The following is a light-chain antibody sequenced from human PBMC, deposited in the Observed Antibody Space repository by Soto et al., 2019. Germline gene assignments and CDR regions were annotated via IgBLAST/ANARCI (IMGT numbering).Light chain of an antibody. J-gene: IGKJ1*01. CDR1: QSIDSW. V-gene: IGKV1-5*03. CDR3: QQYNTDSRI. CDR2: KAS. Sequence: DIQINESPSTLAASAGDRVSITCRASQSIDSWLAWYQQKPGKAPKLLIYKASTLKSGVPSRFSGSGSGTEFTLSINSLQPDDFATYYCQQYNTDSRIFGQGTKVDIK.